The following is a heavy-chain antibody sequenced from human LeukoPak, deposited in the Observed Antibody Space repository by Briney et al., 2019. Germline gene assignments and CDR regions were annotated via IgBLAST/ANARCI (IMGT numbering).Heavy chain of an antibody. CDR3: ARARIVGARFDY. V-gene: IGHV4-4*09. D-gene: IGHD1-26*01. Sequence: SETLSLTCTVSGGSISTYYWSWIRRPPGKGLEWIAYIHASGPTNYNPSLKSRITISVDTSKNQFSLKLSSVTAADTAVYYCARARIVGARFDYWGQGTLVTVSS. CDR1: GGSISTYY. CDR2: IHASGPT. J-gene: IGHJ4*02.